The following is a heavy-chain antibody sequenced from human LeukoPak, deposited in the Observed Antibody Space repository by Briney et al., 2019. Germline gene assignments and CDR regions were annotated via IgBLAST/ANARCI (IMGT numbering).Heavy chain of an antibody. CDR2: INPSGGST. CDR3: ARGEAPRGSSHNWFDP. J-gene: IGHJ5*02. CDR1: GYTFTSYN. D-gene: IGHD1-26*01. V-gene: IGHV1-46*01. Sequence: ASVTVSCKASGYTFTSYNMHWVRQRPGQGLEWMGIINPSGGSTSYAQKFQGRVTMTRDTSTSTVYMELSSLRSEDTAVYYCARGEAPRGSSHNWFDPWGQGTLVTVSS.